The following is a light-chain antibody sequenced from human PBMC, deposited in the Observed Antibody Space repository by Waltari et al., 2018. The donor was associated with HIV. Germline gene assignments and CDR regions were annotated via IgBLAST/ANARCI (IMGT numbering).Light chain of an antibody. CDR2: AVT. CDR1: RSDIGAYNS. CDR3: RTSTALSTVL. J-gene: IGLJ2*01. Sequence: QTALTQPASVSGSPGQSITISCTWTRSDIGAYNSVSWVHQHPAEARNLWVQAVTKGHSGASERFSGSKSGNAASLTISGLQAEDEADYYSRTSTALSTVLCGRGTKVTVL. V-gene: IGLV2-14*03.